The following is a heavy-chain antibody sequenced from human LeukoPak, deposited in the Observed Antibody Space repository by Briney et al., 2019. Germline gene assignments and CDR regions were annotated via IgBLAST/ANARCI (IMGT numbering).Heavy chain of an antibody. CDR2: ISYDGSNK. V-gene: IGHV3-30*04. CDR1: GFTFSSYA. J-gene: IGHJ4*02. CDR3: ARDQGSLFGELLYYFDY. Sequence: GRSLRPSCAASGFTFSSYAMHWVRQAPGKGLEWVAVISYDGSNKYYADSVKGRFTISRDNSKNTLYLQMNSLRAEDTAVYYCARDQGSLFGELLYYFDYWGQGTLVTVSS. D-gene: IGHD3-10*01.